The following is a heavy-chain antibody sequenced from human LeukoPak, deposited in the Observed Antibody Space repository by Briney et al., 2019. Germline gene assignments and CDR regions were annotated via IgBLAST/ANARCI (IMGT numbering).Heavy chain of an antibody. CDR2: INSAGIST. CDR3: GRDIATAVDY. Sequence: GGSLRLSCAASGFTVSNNYMSWVRQAPGKGLVWVSRINSAGISTNYADSVKGRFTISRDNAKNTLYLQMNSLRAEDTAIYYCGRDIATAVDYWGLGTLVTVSS. CDR1: GFTVSNNY. V-gene: IGHV3-74*01. D-gene: IGHD6-13*01. J-gene: IGHJ4*02.